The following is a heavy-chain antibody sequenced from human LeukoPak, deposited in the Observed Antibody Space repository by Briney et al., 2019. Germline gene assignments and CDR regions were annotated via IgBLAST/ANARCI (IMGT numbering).Heavy chain of an antibody. J-gene: IGHJ6*03. D-gene: IGHD1-1*01. CDR3: AKVVTGTTLDYYYYMDV. V-gene: IGHV3-9*01. CDR2: ISWNSGSI. CDR1: GFTFDDYA. Sequence: GGSLSLSCAASGFTFDDYAMHWVRQAPGKGLEWVSGISWNSGSIGYADSVKGRFTISRDNAKNSLYLQMNSLRAEDTALYYCAKVVTGTTLDYYYYMDVWGKGTTVTVSS.